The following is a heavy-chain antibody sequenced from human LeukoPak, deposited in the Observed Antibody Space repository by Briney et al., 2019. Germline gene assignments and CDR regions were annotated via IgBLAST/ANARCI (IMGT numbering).Heavy chain of an antibody. CDR2: IRYDGSNK. CDR3: AKGSGYVVVRGVIIGY. V-gene: IGHV3-30*02. J-gene: IGHJ4*02. CDR1: GFTFSSYG. Sequence: GGSLRLSCAASGFTFSSYGMHWVRQAPGKGLEWVAFIRYDGSNKYYADSVKGRFTISRDNSKNTLYLQMNSLRAEDTAVYYCAKGSGYVVVRGVIIGYWGQGTLVTVSS. D-gene: IGHD3-10*01.